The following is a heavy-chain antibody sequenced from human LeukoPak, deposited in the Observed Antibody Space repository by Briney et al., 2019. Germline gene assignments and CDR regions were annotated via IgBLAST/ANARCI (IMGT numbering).Heavy chain of an antibody. CDR1: GFTFSSYE. D-gene: IGHD3-16*02. CDR3: VRDIGAAAPFDY. Sequence: PGGSLRLSRVASGFTFSSYEMNWVRQAPGKGLEWVSFITSSGSRIYYADSVKGRFTISRDNAKNSLYLQMSSLRAEDTAVYYCVRDIGAAAPFDYWGQGTLVTVSS. J-gene: IGHJ4*02. V-gene: IGHV3-48*03. CDR2: ITSSGSRI.